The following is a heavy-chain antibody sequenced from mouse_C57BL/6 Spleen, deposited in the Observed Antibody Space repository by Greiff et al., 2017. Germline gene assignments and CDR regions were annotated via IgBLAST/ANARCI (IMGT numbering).Heavy chain of an antibody. D-gene: IGHD2-3*01. J-gene: IGHJ1*03. V-gene: IGHV3-1*01. CDR1: GYSITSGYD. CDR2: ISYSGST. CDR3: ARDDGYWYFDV. Sequence: EVKVEESGPGLVKPSQSLSLTCTVTGYSITSGYDWHWIRHFPGNKLEWMGYISYSGSTNYNPSLKSRISITHDTSKNHFFLKLNSVTTEDTATYYCARDDGYWYFDVWGTGTTVTVSS.